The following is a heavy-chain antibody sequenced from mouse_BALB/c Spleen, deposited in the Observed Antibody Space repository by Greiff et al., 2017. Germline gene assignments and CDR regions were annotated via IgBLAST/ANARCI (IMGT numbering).Heavy chain of an antibody. Sequence: QVQLKESGPGLVAPSQSLSITCTVSGFSLTGYGVNWVRQPPGKGLEWLGMIWGDGSTDYNSALKSRLSISKDNSKSQVFLKMNSLQTDDTARYYCARAFYDGYYAMDYWGQGTSVTVSS. D-gene: IGHD2-3*01. CDR2: IWGDGST. CDR3: ARAFYDGYYAMDY. J-gene: IGHJ4*01. CDR1: GFSLTGYG. V-gene: IGHV2-6-7*01.